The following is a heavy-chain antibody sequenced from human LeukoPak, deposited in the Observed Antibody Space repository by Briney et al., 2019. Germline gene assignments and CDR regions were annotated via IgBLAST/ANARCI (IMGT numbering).Heavy chain of an antibody. J-gene: IGHJ4*02. CDR3: ARGIAIIPAGVADC. CDR1: GFTFSNYW. Sequence: GGSLRLSCAASGFTFSNYWMHWVRQAPGRGLVWVSRINTDGRSTTHADSVKGRFTISRDNAKNTLYLQMNGLRAEDTAVYYCARGIAIIPAGVADCWGQGTLVTVSS. V-gene: IGHV3-74*03. D-gene: IGHD2-2*01. CDR2: INTDGRST.